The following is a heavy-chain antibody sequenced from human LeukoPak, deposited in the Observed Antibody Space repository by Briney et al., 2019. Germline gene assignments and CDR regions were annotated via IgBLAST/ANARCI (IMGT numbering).Heavy chain of an antibody. CDR1: GGSISSSSYY. Sequence: NASETLSLTCTVSGGSISSSSYYWGWIRQPPGKGLEWIGSIYYSGSTYYNPSLKSRVTISVDTSKNQFSLKLSSVTAADTAVYYCARVLEWELHFDYWGQGTLVTVSS. CDR2: IYYSGST. CDR3: ARVLEWELHFDY. J-gene: IGHJ4*02. D-gene: IGHD1-26*01. V-gene: IGHV4-39*07.